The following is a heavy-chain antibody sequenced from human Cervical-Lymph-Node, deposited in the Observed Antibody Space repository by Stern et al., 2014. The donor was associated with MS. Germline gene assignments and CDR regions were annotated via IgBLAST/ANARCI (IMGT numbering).Heavy chain of an antibody. CDR3: STAFYDLLTGYYFFDS. CDR2: IKSKTDGGTT. J-gene: IGHJ4*02. V-gene: IGHV3-15*01. D-gene: IGHD3-9*01. Sequence: EMQLVESRGGLVKPGGSLRLSCAASGFSFNYAWMSWVRQAPGKGLEWVGHIKSKTDGGTTDYIAPVKGRFTISRDDSKNTLYLQMNSLKTEDTAVYYCSTAFYDLLTGYYFFDSWGQGTLVTVSS. CDR1: GFSFNYAW.